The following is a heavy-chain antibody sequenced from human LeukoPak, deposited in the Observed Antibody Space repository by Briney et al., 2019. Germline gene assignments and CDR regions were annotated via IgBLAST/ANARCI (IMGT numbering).Heavy chain of an antibody. J-gene: IGHJ5*02. CDR3: ASIQLWLSENWFDP. Sequence: SVKVSCKASGVTFSSYAISWVRQAPGQRLEWMGRVIPIFGTANYAQKFQGRVTITTDESTSTAYMELSSLRSEGTAVYYCASIQLWLSENWFDPWGQGTLVTASS. CDR2: VIPIFGTA. V-gene: IGHV1-69*05. D-gene: IGHD5-18*01. CDR1: GVTFSSYA.